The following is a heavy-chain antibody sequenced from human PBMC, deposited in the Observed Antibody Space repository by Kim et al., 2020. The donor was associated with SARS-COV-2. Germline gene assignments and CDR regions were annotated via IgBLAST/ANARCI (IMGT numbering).Heavy chain of an antibody. V-gene: IGHV4-4*07. CDR3: ARDGDDLLPSYYYYGMDV. J-gene: IGHJ6*02. CDR2: IYTSGST. CDR1: GGSISSYY. Sequence: SETLSLTCTVSGGSISSYYWSWIRQPAGKGLEWIGRIYTSGSTNYNPSLKSRVTMSVDTSKNQFSLKLSSVTAADTAVYYCARDGDDLLPSYYYYGMDVWGQGTTVTVSS. D-gene: IGHD7-27*01.